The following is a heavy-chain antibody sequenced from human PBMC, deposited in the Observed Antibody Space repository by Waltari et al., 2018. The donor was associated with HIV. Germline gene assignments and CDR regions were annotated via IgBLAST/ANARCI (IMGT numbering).Heavy chain of an antibody. Sequence: EVQLLESGGGLVQPGGSLRLSCAASGFSFRNDGMSWVRQAQGRGLEGVSYIGGIGVTIYYADSVKGRFPISRDNSRNILYLQMNSLRAEDTALYFCAKLNTGSEDWGQGTLVTVSS. D-gene: IGHD3-10*01. CDR2: IGGIGVTI. CDR3: AKLNTGSED. V-gene: IGHV3-23*01. CDR1: GFSFRNDG. J-gene: IGHJ4*02.